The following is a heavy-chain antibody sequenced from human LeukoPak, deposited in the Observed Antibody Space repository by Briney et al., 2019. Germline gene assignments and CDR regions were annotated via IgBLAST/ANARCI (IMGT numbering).Heavy chain of an antibody. CDR2: INHSGST. V-gene: IGHV4/OR15-8*01. J-gene: IGHJ4*02. CDR1: GGSISGTNW. D-gene: IGHD3-22*01. Sequence: SETLSLTCGVSGGSISGTNWWSWIRQPPGKGLEWIGEINHSGSTNYNPSLKSRVTISVDTSKNQFSLKLSSVTAADAAAYYCARGRSNYYDSSGYYYWGQGTLVTVSP. CDR3: ARGRSNYYDSSGYYY.